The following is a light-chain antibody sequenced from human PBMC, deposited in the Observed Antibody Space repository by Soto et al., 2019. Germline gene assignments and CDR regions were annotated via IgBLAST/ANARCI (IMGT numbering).Light chain of an antibody. CDR1: QAVNTR. V-gene: IGKV3-11*01. J-gene: IGKJ1*01. CDR2: LAS. Sequence: EIVLTQSPATLSSSPGDRVTLSCRASQAVNTRLAWYQHRPGQAPRLLIYLASNRAAGVPARFSGSGSGTDFTLTITDVEPEDVAVYYCHQRQSSPRTFGQGTTVDI. CDR3: HQRQSSPRT.